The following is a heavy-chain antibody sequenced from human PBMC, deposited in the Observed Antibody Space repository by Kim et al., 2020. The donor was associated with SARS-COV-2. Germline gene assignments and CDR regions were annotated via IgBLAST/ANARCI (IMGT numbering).Heavy chain of an antibody. CDR2: IWCEGSSY. V-gene: IGHV3-33*08. Sequence: GGSLRLSCAASGFTFSSSGMHWVRQAPGKGLEWVAGIWCEGSSYSYAYSVTGRVSITRDNYDTTPTLHMHIMSAEAEAMSVYARTGGPRTSFDFWG. CDR1: GFTFSSSG. CDR3: ARTGGPRTSFDF. J-gene: IGHJ4*01. D-gene: IGHD7-27*01.